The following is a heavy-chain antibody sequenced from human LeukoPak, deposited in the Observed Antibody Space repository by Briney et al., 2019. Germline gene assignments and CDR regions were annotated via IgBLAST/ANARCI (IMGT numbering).Heavy chain of an antibody. CDR2: ISYDGSNK. CDR3: ARGAGRQPLDRNWFDP. V-gene: IGHV3-30*04. CDR1: GFTLSSYA. Sequence: GGSLRLSCAASGFTLSSYAMHWVRQAPGKGLEWVAVISYDGSNKYYADSVKGRFTISRDNSKNTLYLQMNSLRAEDTAVYYCARGAGRQPLDRNWFDPWGQGTLVTVSS. J-gene: IGHJ5*02.